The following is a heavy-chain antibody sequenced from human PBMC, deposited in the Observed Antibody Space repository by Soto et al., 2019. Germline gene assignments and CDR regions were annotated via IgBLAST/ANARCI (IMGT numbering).Heavy chain of an antibody. V-gene: IGHV1-3*01. J-gene: IGHJ3*01. D-gene: IGHD6-19*01. CDR1: GYTFTNCY. Sequence: ASVKVSCKASGYTFTNCYIHWVRQAPGQRLEWMGWINPAHGNTKYSEKFQGRVTITRDASANTGYMQLSSLTSEDTAVYYCGIGPYSSGWYGAVDVSGRGTVVTVSS. CDR2: INPAHGNT. CDR3: GIGPYSSGWYGAVDV.